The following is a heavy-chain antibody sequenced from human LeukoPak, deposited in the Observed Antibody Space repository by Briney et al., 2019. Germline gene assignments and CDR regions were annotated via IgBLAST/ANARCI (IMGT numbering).Heavy chain of an antibody. V-gene: IGHV4-39*01. CDR3: ATQHISYGSGTFDY. CDR1: GGSISSSSYY. J-gene: IGHJ4*02. Sequence: PSETLSLTCTVSGGSISSSSYYWGWIRQPPGKELKWIGSIYYSGSTYYNPSLKSRVTISVDTSKNQFSLKLSSVTAADTAVYYCATQHISYGSGTFDYWGQGTLVTVSS. D-gene: IGHD3-10*01. CDR2: IYYSGST.